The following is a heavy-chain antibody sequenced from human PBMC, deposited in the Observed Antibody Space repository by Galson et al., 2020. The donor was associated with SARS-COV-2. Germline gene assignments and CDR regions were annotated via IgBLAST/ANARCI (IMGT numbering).Heavy chain of an antibody. CDR2: ISYDGSNK. CDR3: AKDFAVEMATIPLYGMDV. Sequence: GGSLRLSCAASGFTFSSYGMHWVRQAPGKGLEWVAVISYDGSNKYYADSVKGRFTISRDNSKNTLYLQMNSLRAEDTAVYYCAKDFAVEMATIPLYGMDVWGQGTTVTVSS. CDR1: GFTFSSYG. D-gene: IGHD5-12*01. V-gene: IGHV3-30*18. J-gene: IGHJ6*02.